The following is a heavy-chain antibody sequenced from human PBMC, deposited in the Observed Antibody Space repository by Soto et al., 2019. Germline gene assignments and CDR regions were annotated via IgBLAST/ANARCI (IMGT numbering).Heavy chain of an antibody. Sequence: PSETLSRTCAVYGGSFSGYYWSWIRQPPGKGLEWIGEINHSGSTNYNPSLKSRVTISVDTSKNQFSLKLSSVTAADTAVYYCARGTGSSSWYARYRAVGLDVWGQRTTVTVSS. D-gene: IGHD6-13*01. J-gene: IGHJ6*02. CDR3: ARGTGSSSWYARYRAVGLDV. V-gene: IGHV4-34*01. CDR1: GGSFSGYY. CDR2: INHSGST.